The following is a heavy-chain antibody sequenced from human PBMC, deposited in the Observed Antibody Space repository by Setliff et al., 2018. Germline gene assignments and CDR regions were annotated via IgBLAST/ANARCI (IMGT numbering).Heavy chain of an antibody. CDR2: IHYRGTT. CDR1: GASVRSHY. J-gene: IGHJ4*02. Sequence: SETLSLTCTVSGASVRSHYWSWIRQPPGKGLEWIGRIHYRGTTYSNASLASRLTISVDTAKNQFSLKLTSVTAADTAVYYCARTGTYRYFDYWGQGTRVTVSS. V-gene: IGHV4-59*05. CDR3: ARTGTYRYFDY. D-gene: IGHD1-1*01.